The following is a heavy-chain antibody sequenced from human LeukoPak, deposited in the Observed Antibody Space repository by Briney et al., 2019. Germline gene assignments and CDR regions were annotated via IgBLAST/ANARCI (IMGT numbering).Heavy chain of an antibody. CDR1: GYTFTIYY. D-gene: IGHD3-9*01. CDR2: VDPRTGVT. J-gene: IGHJ4*02. CDR3: ATDNYGMLDY. V-gene: IGHV1-2*02. Sequence: ASVGLSCKASGYTFTIYYMHWVRQAPGQGPEWMGWVDPRTGVTRCTQKFQGRVTMTRDTSISTVYLDLNGLTFDDTAVYYCATDNYGMLDYWGQETLVTVSS.